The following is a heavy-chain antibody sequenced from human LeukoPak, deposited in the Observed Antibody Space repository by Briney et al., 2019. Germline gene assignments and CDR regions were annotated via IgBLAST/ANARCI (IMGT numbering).Heavy chain of an antibody. V-gene: IGHV4-38-2*02. CDR2: IYHSGST. D-gene: IGHD5-12*01. CDR3: ARLLAQDSATTSFDY. J-gene: IGHJ4*02. CDR1: GYSISSGYY. Sequence: SETLSLTCTVSGYSISSGYYWGWIRQPPGKGLEWIGSIYHSGSTYYNPSLKSRVTISVDTSKNQFSLKLSSVTAADTAVYYCARLLAQDSATTSFDYWGQGTLVTVSS.